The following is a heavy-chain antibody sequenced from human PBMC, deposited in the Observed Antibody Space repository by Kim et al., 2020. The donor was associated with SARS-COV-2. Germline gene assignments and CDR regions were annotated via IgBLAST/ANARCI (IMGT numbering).Heavy chain of an antibody. Sequence: GGSLRLSCAASGFTFSSYGMHWVRQAPGKGLEWVAVISYDGSNKYYADSVKGRFTISRDNSKNTLYLQMNSLRAEDTAVYYCAKDFSPRRNYYDSSGYY. CDR1: GFTFSSYG. J-gene: IGHJ6*01. D-gene: IGHD3-22*01. CDR2: ISYDGSNK. CDR3: AKDFSPRRNYYDSSGYY. V-gene: IGHV3-30*18.